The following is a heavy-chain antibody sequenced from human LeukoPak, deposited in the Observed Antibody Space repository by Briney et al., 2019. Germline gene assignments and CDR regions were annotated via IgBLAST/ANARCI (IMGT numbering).Heavy chain of an antibody. V-gene: IGHV3-30*18. J-gene: IGHJ4*02. CDR2: ISYEGNNK. Sequence: GGSLRLSCAASGFTFSNYGMHWVRQAPGMGLEWVAVISYEGNNKYYADSVQGRFTISRDNSKNTLYLQMNSLRAEDTAVYYCAKSKWYVGGHLDYWGQGTLVTVSS. D-gene: IGHD2-15*01. CDR3: AKSKWYVGGHLDY. CDR1: GFTFSNYG.